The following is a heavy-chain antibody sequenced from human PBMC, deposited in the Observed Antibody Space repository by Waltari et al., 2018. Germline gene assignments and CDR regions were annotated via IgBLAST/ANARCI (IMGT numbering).Heavy chain of an antibody. V-gene: IGHV1-8*02. D-gene: IGHD3-10*01. CDR1: GYTFTSYD. Sequence: QVQLVQSGAEVKKPGASVKVSCKASGYTFTSYDINWVRQATGQGPEWMGGMKLNSGTTGYAEKFQGRVGMTRNTSISTAYRGLRSLRSEETAVYYCARGKYWTSSGDNFDYWGQGTLVTVSS. J-gene: IGHJ4*02. CDR2: MKLNSGTT. CDR3: ARGKYWTSSGDNFDY.